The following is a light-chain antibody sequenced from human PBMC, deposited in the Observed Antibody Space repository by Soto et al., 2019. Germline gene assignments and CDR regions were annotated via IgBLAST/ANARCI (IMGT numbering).Light chain of an antibody. CDR3: QQYNNWWT. V-gene: IGKV1-5*03. CDR1: QTISSW. Sequence: DIQMTQSPSSLSGSVGDRFTITCRASQTISSWLAWYQQKPGKAPKLLIYKASTLKSGVPSRFSGSGSGTEFSLTISSLQSEDFAVYYCQQYNNWWTFAQGTKVDI. J-gene: IGKJ1*01. CDR2: KAS.